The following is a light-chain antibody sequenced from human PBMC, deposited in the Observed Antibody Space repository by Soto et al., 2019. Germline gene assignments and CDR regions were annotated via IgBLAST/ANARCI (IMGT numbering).Light chain of an antibody. CDR2: EVT. CDR3: CSYVGNSEV. CDR1: SSDVASYDL. J-gene: IGLJ1*01. V-gene: IGLV2-23*02. Sequence: QSVLTQPASVSGSPGQSITISCTGSSSDVASYDLVSWYQQHPGKAPKLMIYEVTKRPSGVSNRFSGSKSGNTASLTISGLQAEDEAEYYCCSYVGNSEVFGTGTKVTVL.